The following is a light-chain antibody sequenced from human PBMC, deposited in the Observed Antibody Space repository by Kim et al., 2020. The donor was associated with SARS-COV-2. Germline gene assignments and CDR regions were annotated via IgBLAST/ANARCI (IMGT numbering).Light chain of an antibody. J-gene: IGKJ4*01. Sequence: ASVGDRVSITCRTSQTINNNLNWYQQKPGKAPTLLIYRASTLQFGVPPRFSGSGSGTDFTLTISSLQPEDFATYFCQQSYSTLLTFAGGTKVDIK. CDR1: QTINNN. CDR2: RAS. V-gene: IGKV1-39*01. CDR3: QQSYSTLLT.